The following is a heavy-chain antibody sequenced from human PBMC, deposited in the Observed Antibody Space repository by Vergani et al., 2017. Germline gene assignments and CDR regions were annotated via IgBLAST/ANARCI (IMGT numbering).Heavy chain of an antibody. CDR2: ISGSGGST. D-gene: IGHD5-12*01. Sequence: EVHLVESGGGLVKPGGSLRLSCAASGFTFSSYAMSWVRQAPGKGLEWVSAISGSGGSTYYADSVKGRFTISRDNSKNTLHLQMNSLRADDTAVYYCTKGSRGYTGYFFDYWGQGTLATVSS. J-gene: IGHJ4*02. CDR1: GFTFSSYA. V-gene: IGHV3-23*04. CDR3: TKGSRGYTGYFFDY.